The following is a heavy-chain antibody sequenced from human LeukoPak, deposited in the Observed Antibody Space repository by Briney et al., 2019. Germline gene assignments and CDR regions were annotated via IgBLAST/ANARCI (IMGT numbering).Heavy chain of an antibody. D-gene: IGHD6-13*01. V-gene: IGHV3-21*01. J-gene: IGHJ4*02. CDR2: ISSSGYYI. Sequence: GSLRLSCAASGFTFSRYTMNWVRQSSGKGLEWVSSISSSGYYIYYADSVKGRFTISRDNAKNSLYLQMNSLRAEDTAVYYCARDLVSRSNYWGQGTPVTVSS. CDR1: GFTFSRYT. CDR3: ARDLVSRSNY.